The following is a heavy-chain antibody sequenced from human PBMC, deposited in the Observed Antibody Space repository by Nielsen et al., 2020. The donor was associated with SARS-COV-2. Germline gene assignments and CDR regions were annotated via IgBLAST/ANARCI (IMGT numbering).Heavy chain of an antibody. CDR3: AGARGYSYGRVYYYGMDV. CDR2: INHSGST. Sequence: SETLSLTCAVYGGSFSGYYWSWIRQPPGKGLEWIGEINHSGSTNYNPSLKSRVTISVDTSKNQFSLKLSSVTAADTAVYYCAGARGYSYGRVYYYGMDVWGQGTTVTVSS. V-gene: IGHV4-34*01. CDR1: GGSFSGYY. D-gene: IGHD5-18*01. J-gene: IGHJ6*02.